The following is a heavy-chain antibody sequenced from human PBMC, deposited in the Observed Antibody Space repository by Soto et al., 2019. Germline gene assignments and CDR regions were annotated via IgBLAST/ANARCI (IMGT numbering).Heavy chain of an antibody. Sequence: GASVKVSCKASGYTFTSYAMHWVRQAPGQRLEWMGWINAGNGNTKYSQKFQGRVTITRDTSASTAYMELSSLRSEDTAVYYCARVLRSGWYQFYYYYYVMDGWGQGTKVTVSS. D-gene: IGHD6-19*01. CDR2: INAGNGNT. V-gene: IGHV1-3*01. J-gene: IGHJ6*02. CDR3: ARVLRSGWYQFYYYYYVMDG. CDR1: GYTFTSYA.